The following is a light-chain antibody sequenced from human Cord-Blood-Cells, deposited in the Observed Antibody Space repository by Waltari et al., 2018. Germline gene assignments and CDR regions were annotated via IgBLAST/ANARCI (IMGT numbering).Light chain of an antibody. V-gene: IGLV2-14*03. CDR2: DVS. J-gene: IGLJ1*01. CDR3: SSYTSSSTLGGV. CDR1: SSDVGGYNY. Sequence: QSALTQPASVSGSPGQSITISCTGTSSDVGGYNYVSWYQQHPGKAPKLMIYDVSNRPSGVSNLFSCSKSGNXASLTISWLQAEDEADYYCSSYTSSSTLGGVFGTGTKVTVL.